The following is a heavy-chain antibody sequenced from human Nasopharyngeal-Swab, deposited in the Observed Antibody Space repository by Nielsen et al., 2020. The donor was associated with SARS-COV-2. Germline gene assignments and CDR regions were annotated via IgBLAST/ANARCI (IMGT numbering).Heavy chain of an antibody. Sequence: ESLKISCAASGFTFSSYAMNWVRQAPGKGPEWVSGITVLGRSPYYADSVKGRFTLSRDNSKNTLYLQMNSLRAEDTAVYYCAKGQGADWYFDLWGRGTLVTVSS. CDR2: ITVLGRSP. CDR1: GFTFSSYA. V-gene: IGHV3-23*01. J-gene: IGHJ2*01. CDR3: AKGQGADWYFDL.